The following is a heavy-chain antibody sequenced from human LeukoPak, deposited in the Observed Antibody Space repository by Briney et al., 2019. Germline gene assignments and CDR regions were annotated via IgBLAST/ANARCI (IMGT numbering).Heavy chain of an antibody. D-gene: IGHD3-22*01. CDR2: IYPGDSDT. Sequence: GESLKISCKGSGYSFTSYWIGWVRQMPGKGLEWMGIIYPGDSDTRYNPSFQGQVTTSADKSISTAYLQWSSLKASDTAMYYCASGHYYDSSGYQFDYWGQGTLVTVSS. CDR1: GYSFTSYW. V-gene: IGHV5-51*01. CDR3: ASGHYYDSSGYQFDY. J-gene: IGHJ4*02.